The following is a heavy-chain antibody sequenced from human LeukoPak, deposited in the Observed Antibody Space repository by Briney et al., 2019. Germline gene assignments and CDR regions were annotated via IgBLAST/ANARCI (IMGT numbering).Heavy chain of an antibody. CDR3: ARGRHYGSGSPYWFDP. CDR2: IGFAGDA. CDR1: GFLFSTYD. J-gene: IGHJ5*02. Sequence: PGGSLRLSCATSGFLFSTYDMHWVRQPPGKGLEWVSGIGFAGDAYYADSVKGRFTISREDVKKSVFLQMNSVTVGDTAVYYCARGRHYGSGSPYWFDPWGQGTLVTVSS. D-gene: IGHD3-10*01. V-gene: IGHV3-13*01.